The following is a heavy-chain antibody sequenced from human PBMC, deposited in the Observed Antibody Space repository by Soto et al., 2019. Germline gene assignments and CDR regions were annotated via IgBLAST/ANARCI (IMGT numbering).Heavy chain of an antibody. CDR1: GGSISSSNYY. Sequence: SETLSLTCTVSGGSISSSNYYWGWIRQSPGKGLEWIGSINYSGNTYYNPSLTGRVTISVDTSQSQFSMKLTSMTAADTAVYFCVRLPGYCSGTSCYGYYVMGVWGQGTTVTVSS. CDR2: INYSGNT. D-gene: IGHD2-2*01. J-gene: IGHJ6*02. CDR3: VRLPGYCSGTSCYGYYVMGV. V-gene: IGHV4-39*01.